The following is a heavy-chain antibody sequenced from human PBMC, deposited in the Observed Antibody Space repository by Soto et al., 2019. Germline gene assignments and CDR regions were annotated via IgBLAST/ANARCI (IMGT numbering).Heavy chain of an antibody. CDR3: AREARQYSSSWYVGAFDI. Sequence: GGSLRLSCAASGFTFSSYSMNWVRQAPGKGLEWVSYISSSSSTIYYADSVKGRFTISRDNAKNSLYLQMNSLRAEDTAVYYCAREARQYSSSWYVGAFDIWGQGTMVTVSS. V-gene: IGHV3-48*01. D-gene: IGHD6-13*01. CDR1: GFTFSSYS. J-gene: IGHJ3*02. CDR2: ISSSSSTI.